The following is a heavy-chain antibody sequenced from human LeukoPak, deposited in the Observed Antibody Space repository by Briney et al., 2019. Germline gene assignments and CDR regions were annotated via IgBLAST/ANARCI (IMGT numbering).Heavy chain of an antibody. V-gene: IGHV1-18*01. CDR1: GYTFTGYH. D-gene: IGHD6-13*01. CDR2: VSGLNGRT. CDR3: ARGSVYSSST. Sequence: ASVKVSCKTSGYTFTGYHVSWVRQAPGQGLEWMGRVSGLNGRTKFAENLQGRVTMTIDTSTTTAYMELRGLRSDDTAVYYCARGSVYSSSTWGQGTLVTVSS. J-gene: IGHJ5*02.